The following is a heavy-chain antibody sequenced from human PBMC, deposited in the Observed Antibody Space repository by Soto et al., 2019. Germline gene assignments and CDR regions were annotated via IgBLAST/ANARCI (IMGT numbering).Heavy chain of an antibody. CDR3: ARDLGPPYYYSTRRYGMDV. CDR1: GGSVSSGSYY. CDR2: IYYSGST. Sequence: PSETLSLTCTVSGGSVSSGSYYWSWIRQPPGKGLEWIGYIYYSGSTNYNPSLKSRVTISVDTSKNQFSLKLSSVTAADTAVYYCARDLGPPYYYSTRRYGMDVWGQGTTVTVSS. D-gene: IGHD3-10*01. V-gene: IGHV4-61*01. J-gene: IGHJ6*02.